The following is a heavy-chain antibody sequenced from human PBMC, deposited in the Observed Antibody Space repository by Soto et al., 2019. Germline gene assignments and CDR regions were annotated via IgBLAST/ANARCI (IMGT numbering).Heavy chain of an antibody. Sequence: GESLKISCKGSGYSLTNYWVGWVRQMPGKGLEWMGIIYPGDSDTRYSPSFQGQVTISADKSISTAYLQWSSLKASDTAMYYCARLVNIFDFDYWGQGTLVTVSS. CDR1: GYSLTNYW. D-gene: IGHD2-21*01. CDR3: ARLVNIFDFDY. J-gene: IGHJ4*02. V-gene: IGHV5-51*01. CDR2: IYPGDSDT.